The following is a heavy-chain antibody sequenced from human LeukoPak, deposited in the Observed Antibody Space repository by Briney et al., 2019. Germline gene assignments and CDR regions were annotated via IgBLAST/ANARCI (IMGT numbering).Heavy chain of an antibody. J-gene: IGHJ4*02. CDR1: GFTFSSNG. Sequence: GGSLRLSCAASGFTFSSNGMSWVRQAPGKGLEWVSAISGTGDRTFYANSVQGRFTISRDNSKNSLSLQMSSLRADDTAVYYCAKDRRPRGYSGYEPIDYWGQGTLVTVSS. CDR3: AKDRRPRGYSGYEPIDY. CDR2: ISGTGDRT. V-gene: IGHV3-23*01. D-gene: IGHD5-12*01.